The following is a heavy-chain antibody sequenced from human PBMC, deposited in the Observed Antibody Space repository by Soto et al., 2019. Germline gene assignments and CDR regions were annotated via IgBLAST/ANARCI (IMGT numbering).Heavy chain of an antibody. D-gene: IGHD3-22*01. J-gene: IGHJ4*02. V-gene: IGHV3-15*01. CDR2: VKSKTDGATT. CDR1: GFTFINAW. CDR3: ATDAYYDTSGYWF. Sequence: PGGSLRLSCAASGFTFINAWMTWVRQTPGKGLEWVGRVKSKTDGATTDYAAPVKGRFTISRDDSKNTLYLKINSMKTEDTAVYYCATDAYYDTSGYWFWGRGTLVTVSS.